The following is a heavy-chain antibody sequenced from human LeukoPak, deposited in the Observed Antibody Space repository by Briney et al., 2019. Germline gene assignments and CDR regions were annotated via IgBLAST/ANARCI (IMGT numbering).Heavy chain of an antibody. V-gene: IGHV4-38-2*02. CDR1: GYSISSGYY. Sequence: SETLSLTCAVSGYSISSGYYGGWIRQPPGKGLEWIGSIYHSGSTYYNPSLKSRVTISVDTSKNQFSLKLSSVTAADTAVYYCARDFEPLTTGEVPLDYWGQGTLVTVSS. CDR3: ARDFEPLTTGEVPLDY. J-gene: IGHJ4*02. D-gene: IGHD2-8*02. CDR2: IYHSGST.